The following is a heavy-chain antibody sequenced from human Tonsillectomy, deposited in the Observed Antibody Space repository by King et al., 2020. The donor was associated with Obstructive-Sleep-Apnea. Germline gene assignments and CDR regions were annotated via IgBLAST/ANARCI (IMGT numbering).Heavy chain of an antibody. V-gene: IGHV1-2*04. D-gene: IGHD3-22*01. Sequence: VQLVESGAEVKKPGASVKVSCTASGYTFTGYYMHWVRQAPGQGLEWMGWINPNSGGTNYAQQVQGWVTMTRDTYNSTAYMELSRLRSDDTAVYYCARERDYYERRGDVFDIWGQGPMVTVSS. CDR1: GYTFTGYY. CDR2: INPNSGGT. CDR3: ARERDYYERRGDVFDI. J-gene: IGHJ3*02.